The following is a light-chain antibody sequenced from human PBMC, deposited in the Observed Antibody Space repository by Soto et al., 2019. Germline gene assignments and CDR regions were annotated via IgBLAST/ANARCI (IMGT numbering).Light chain of an antibody. V-gene: IGKV3-20*01. Sequence: EIVLTQSPGTLSLSPGERATLPCRASQSVSSNYLAWYQQKPGQAPRLLIYGASNRATGIPDRFSGSGSGTEFTLTISSREPDDFAVYYCQQYGSSPRYTFGQGTKLEIK. CDR2: GAS. J-gene: IGKJ2*01. CDR1: QSVSSNY. CDR3: QQYGSSPRYT.